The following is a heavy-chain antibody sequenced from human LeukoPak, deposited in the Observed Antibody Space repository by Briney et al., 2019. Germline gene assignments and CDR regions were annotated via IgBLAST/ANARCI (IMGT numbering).Heavy chain of an antibody. CDR3: VNYYYGSGSYYSNY. CDR2: ISGRDGNT. J-gene: IGHJ4*01. CDR1: GFTFSSYA. D-gene: IGHD3-10*01. Sequence: GGSLRLSCAASGFTFSSYAMSWVRQAPGKGLEWVSDISGRDGNTDYADSVKGRFTISRDNSKNTLYLQMNSLRAEDTALYYCVNYYYGSGSYYSNYWGHGTLVTVSS. V-gene: IGHV3-23*01.